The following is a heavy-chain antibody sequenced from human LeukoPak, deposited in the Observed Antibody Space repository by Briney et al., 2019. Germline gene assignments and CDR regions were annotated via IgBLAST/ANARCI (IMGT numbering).Heavy chain of an antibody. Sequence: GGSLRLSCAASGFTFSSYEMNWVRQAPGKGLEWVSYISSSGSTIYYADSVKGRFTISRDNAKNSLYLQMNSLTTEDTAVYYCSRVGPGAAGAFADWGQGTRVTVSS. CDR3: SRVGPGAAGAFAD. CDR1: GFTFSSYE. D-gene: IGHD6-13*01. CDR2: ISSSGSTI. J-gene: IGHJ4*02. V-gene: IGHV3-48*03.